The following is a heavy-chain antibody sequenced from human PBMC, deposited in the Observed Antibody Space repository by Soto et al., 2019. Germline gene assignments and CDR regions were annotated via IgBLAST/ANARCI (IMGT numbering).Heavy chain of an antibody. D-gene: IGHD3-9*01. V-gene: IGHV3-23*01. J-gene: IGHJ4*02. CDR1: GFTFSLSA. CDR3: AKGPEYDILTGCDY. Sequence: EVQLLESGGGFVQPGESLRLSCAASGFTFSLSAMSWVRQAPGRGLDWVSSLGGGGSTTDYADSVKGRFTISRDNSKNTVHLQMNSLRAEDTAVYYCAKGPEYDILTGCDYWGQGALVTVSS. CDR2: LGGGGSTT.